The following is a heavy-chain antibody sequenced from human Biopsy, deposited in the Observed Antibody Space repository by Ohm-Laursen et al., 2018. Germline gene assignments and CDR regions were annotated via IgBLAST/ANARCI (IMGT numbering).Heavy chain of an antibody. Sequence: ASVKVSCKASGDAFLGYYLHWVRQAPGQGLEWMGSIYPNSGDTDFAQKFEGRVSMTRDTSVSTAYLELSSLRSDDTAIYYCARDLLEWSLPSWGQGTLVTVSS. CDR1: GDAFLGYY. CDR3: ARDLLEWSLPS. CDR2: IYPNSGDT. D-gene: IGHD3-3*01. J-gene: IGHJ4*02. V-gene: IGHV1-2*02.